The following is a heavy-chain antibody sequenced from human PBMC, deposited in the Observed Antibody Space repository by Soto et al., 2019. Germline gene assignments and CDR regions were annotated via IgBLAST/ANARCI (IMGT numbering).Heavy chain of an antibody. Sequence: PSQTLSLTCAISGDSVSSNSAAWNWIRQSPSRDLEWLGRTYYRSKCYNDYAVSVKSRITINPDTSKNQFSLKLSSVTAADTAVYYCARHDYGGFGLWGQGTLVTSPQ. V-gene: IGHV6-1*01. CDR2: TYYRSKCYN. CDR3: ARHDYGGFGL. CDR1: GDSVSSNSAA. J-gene: IGHJ4*02. D-gene: IGHD4-17*01.